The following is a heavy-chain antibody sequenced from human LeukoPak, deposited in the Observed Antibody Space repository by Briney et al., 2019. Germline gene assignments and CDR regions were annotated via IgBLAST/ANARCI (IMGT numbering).Heavy chain of an antibody. CDR2: ISYDGSDK. J-gene: IGHJ4*02. CDR3: VRNAGGLGY. CDR1: GFTFSSYA. V-gene: IGHV3-30*03. Sequence: GRSLRLSCAASGFTFSSYAMYWVRQAPGKGLEWVAVISYDGSDKYYADSVKGRFTVSRDNTKNMLYLQMNSLRAEDTAVYYCVRNAGGLGYWGQGTLVTVSS. D-gene: IGHD2-2*01.